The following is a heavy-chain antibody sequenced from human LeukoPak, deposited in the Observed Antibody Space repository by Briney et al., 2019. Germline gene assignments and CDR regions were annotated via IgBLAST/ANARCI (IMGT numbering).Heavy chain of an antibody. CDR2: IYYSGST. CDR1: GGSISSSSYY. CDR3: ARCHRLYDSSGYYPAHDAFDI. Sequence: SETLSLTCTVSGGSISSSSYYWGWIRQPPGKGLEWIGSIYYSGSTYYNPSLKSRVTISVDTSKKQFSLKLSSVTAADTAVYYCARCHRLYDSSGYYPAHDAFDIWGQGTMVTVSS. J-gene: IGHJ3*02. V-gene: IGHV4-39*01. D-gene: IGHD3-22*01.